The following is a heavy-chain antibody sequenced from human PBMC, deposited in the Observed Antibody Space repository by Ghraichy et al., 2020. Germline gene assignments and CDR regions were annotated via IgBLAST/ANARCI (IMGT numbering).Heavy chain of an antibody. D-gene: IGHD3-10*01. Sequence: SQTLSLTCGVSGDSISIGSYLWTWIRQSPEKGLEWIGYVEYSGGTDYSPSLRGRLTISVDSSKNQFSLTLTSATAADTAVYYCAREPRYGAGRLDYWGQGILVTVSS. J-gene: IGHJ4*02. CDR1: GDSISIGSYL. CDR2: VEYSGGT. CDR3: AREPRYGAGRLDY. V-gene: IGHV4-61*01.